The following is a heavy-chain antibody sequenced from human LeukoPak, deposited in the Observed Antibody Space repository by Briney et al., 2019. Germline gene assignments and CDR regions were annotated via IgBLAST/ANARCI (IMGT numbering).Heavy chain of an antibody. CDR1: GFTFSSYG. Sequence: PGGSLRLSCAASGFTFSSYGMHWVRQAPGKGLEWVAVIWYDGSNKYYADSVKGRSTISRDNSKNTLYLQMNSLRAEDTAVYYCARDRYSSTNYYYYYMDVWGKGTTVTVSS. CDR3: ARDRYSSTNYYYYYMDV. D-gene: IGHD6-13*01. CDR2: IWYDGSNK. J-gene: IGHJ6*03. V-gene: IGHV3-33*01.